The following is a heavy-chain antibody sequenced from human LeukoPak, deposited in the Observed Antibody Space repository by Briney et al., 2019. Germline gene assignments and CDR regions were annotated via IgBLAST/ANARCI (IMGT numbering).Heavy chain of an antibody. CDR2: IYYSGST. D-gene: IGHD5-12*01. CDR3: ARDLYSGYDWVGFNI. CDR1: GGSISNYY. V-gene: IGHV4-59*01. Sequence: SQTLSLTCTVSGGSISNYYWSWIRQPPGKGLEWIGYIYYSGSTNYNPSLKSRVSISVDTSKNQFSLKLSSVTAADTAVYYCARDLYSGYDWVGFNIWGQGAVVTVSS. J-gene: IGHJ3*02.